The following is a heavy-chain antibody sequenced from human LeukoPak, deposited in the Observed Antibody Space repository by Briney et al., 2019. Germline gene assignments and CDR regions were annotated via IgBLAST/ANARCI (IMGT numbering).Heavy chain of an antibody. V-gene: IGHV4-39*01. D-gene: IGHD1-1*01. Sequence: KASETLSLTCTVSGGSISSSSYYWGWIRQPPGKGLEWIGSIYYSGSTYYNPSLKSRVTISVDTSKNQFSLKLSSVTAADTAVYYCARHLRTTGNDGGDYFDYWGQGTLVTVSS. CDR3: ARHLRTTGNDGGDYFDY. CDR2: IYYSGST. CDR1: GGSISSSSYY. J-gene: IGHJ4*02.